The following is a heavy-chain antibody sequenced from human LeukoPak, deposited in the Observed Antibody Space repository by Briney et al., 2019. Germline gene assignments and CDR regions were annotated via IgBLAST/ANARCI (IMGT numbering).Heavy chain of an antibody. Sequence: GGSLRLSCAASGFTFSSYSMNWVRQAPGKGLEWVSSISSSSSYIYYADSVKGRFTISRDNAKNSLYLQMNSLRAEDTAVYYCARALGYGPYYFYYWGQGTLVTVSS. CDR2: ISSSSSYI. CDR1: GFTFSSYS. V-gene: IGHV3-21*01. J-gene: IGHJ4*02. CDR3: ARALGYGPYYFYY. D-gene: IGHD5-18*01.